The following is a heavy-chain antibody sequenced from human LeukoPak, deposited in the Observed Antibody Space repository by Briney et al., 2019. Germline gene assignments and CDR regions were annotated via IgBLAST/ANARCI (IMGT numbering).Heavy chain of an antibody. D-gene: IGHD2-21*02. CDR1: GGSISSCSYY. CDR3: ARDPAAYCGGDCYPNWFDP. V-gene: IGHV4-61*02. J-gene: IGHJ5*02. Sequence: SQTLSLTCTVSGGSISSCSYYWSWIRQPAEKALECIGCIYTSGSTNYNPSLKSRVTISVDTSKNQFSLKLSSVTAADTAVYYCARDPAAYCGGDCYPNWFDPWGQGTLVTVSS. CDR2: IYTSGST.